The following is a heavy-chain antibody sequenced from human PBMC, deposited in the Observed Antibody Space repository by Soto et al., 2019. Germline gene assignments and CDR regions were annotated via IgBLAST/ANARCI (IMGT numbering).Heavy chain of an antibody. CDR2: ISGSGDNT. CDR1: GFTFSSYA. CDR3: ADGGEWLFNFDY. V-gene: IGHV3-23*01. D-gene: IGHD3-3*01. J-gene: IGHJ4*02. Sequence: GSLRLSCAASGFTFSSYAMSWVRQAPGKGLEWVSAISGSGDNTYYPDSVKGRSTISRDNARNTLYLQMNSLRAEDTAVYYCADGGEWLFNFDYWGQGTLVTVSS.